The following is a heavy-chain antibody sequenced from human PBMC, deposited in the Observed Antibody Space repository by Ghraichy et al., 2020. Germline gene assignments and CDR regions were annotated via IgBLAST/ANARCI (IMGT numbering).Heavy chain of an antibody. CDR3: ASLSGYDYFLPDY. CDR2: ISADGSSI. CDR1: GFTFETYT. Sequence: GESLNISCAASGFTFETYTMMWVRQAPGKGLEWVSSISADGSSIDYADSLQGRFTISRVNADRTLYLHLTSLRAEDTAVYFCASLSGYDYFLPDYWGQGILVTVSS. V-gene: IGHV3-21*01. J-gene: IGHJ4*02. D-gene: IGHD5-12*01.